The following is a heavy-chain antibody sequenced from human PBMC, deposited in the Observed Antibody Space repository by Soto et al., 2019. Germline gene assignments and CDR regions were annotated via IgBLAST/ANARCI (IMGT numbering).Heavy chain of an antibody. J-gene: IGHJ4*02. Sequence: QLQLQESGPGLVRPSETLSLTCTVSGGSIANNNYFWGWVRQPPGKGLEWIGSAAYSGGTYKNPSLKSRVTVSVDTSKNQFCLKLTSVTAADTAVYYCAKVVVGATSHSDFDSWGQGTLVTVSS. CDR2: AAYSGGT. D-gene: IGHD2-15*01. CDR3: AKVVVGATSHSDFDS. CDR1: GGSIANNNYF. V-gene: IGHV4-39*01.